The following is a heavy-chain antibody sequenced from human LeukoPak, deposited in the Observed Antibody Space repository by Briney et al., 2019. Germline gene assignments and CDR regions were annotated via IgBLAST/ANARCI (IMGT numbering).Heavy chain of an antibody. V-gene: IGHV1-46*01. Sequence: ASVKVSCKASGYTFTSYYIHWVRQAPGKRLEWMGIINPSGGSTNYAQKFQGRVTMTRDTSTSTVYMELSSLRSEDTAVYYCARARTGDLEYWGQGTLVTVSS. J-gene: IGHJ4*02. D-gene: IGHD7-27*01. CDR2: INPSGGST. CDR3: ARARTGDLEY. CDR1: GYTFTSYY.